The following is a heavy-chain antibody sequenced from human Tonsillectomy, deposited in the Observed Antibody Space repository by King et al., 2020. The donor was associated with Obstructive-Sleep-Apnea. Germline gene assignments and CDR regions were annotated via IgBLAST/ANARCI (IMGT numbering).Heavy chain of an antibody. Sequence: QLVQSGTEVKKPGASVNVSCKASGYTFTSYGISWVRQAPGQGLEWMGWISAYNDNTNYAQKLQGRVTMTTDTSTSTAYMELRSLRSDDTAVYYYARDKPLDGGDYYFFWGQGTLVTVSS. CDR2: ISAYNDNT. CDR3: ARDKPLDGGDYYFF. J-gene: IGHJ4*02. CDR1: GYTFTSYG. D-gene: IGHD2-21*02. V-gene: IGHV1-18*01.